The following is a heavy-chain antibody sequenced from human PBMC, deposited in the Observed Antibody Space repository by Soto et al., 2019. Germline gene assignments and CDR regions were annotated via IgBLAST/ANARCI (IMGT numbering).Heavy chain of an antibody. D-gene: IGHD4-17*01. CDR2: IYYSGST. V-gene: IGHV4-59*08. Sequence: SETLSLTCTVSGGSISSYYWSWIRQPPGKGLEWIGYIYYSGSTNYNPSLKSRVTISVDTSKNQFSLKLSSVTAADTAVHYCARRYGDNFDYWGQGTLVTVSS. J-gene: IGHJ4*02. CDR1: GGSISSYY. CDR3: ARRYGDNFDY.